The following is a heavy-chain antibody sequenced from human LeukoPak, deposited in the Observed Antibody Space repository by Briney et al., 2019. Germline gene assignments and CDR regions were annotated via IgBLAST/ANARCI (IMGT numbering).Heavy chain of an antibody. J-gene: IGHJ5*02. Sequence: SETLSLTCTVSGGSISSYYWNWIRQPPGKGLEWVGYIYYSGSTNYNPSLKSRVTISVDTSKNQFSLKLSSVTAADTAVYYCARDRGSGWYYWFDPWGQGTLVTVSS. CDR2: IYYSGST. V-gene: IGHV4-59*01. CDR3: ARDRGSGWYYWFDP. D-gene: IGHD6-19*01. CDR1: GGSISSYY.